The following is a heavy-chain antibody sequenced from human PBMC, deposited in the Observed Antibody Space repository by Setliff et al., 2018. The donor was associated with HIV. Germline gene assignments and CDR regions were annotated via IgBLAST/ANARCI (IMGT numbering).Heavy chain of an antibody. CDR2: IYHSGNT. Sequence: SETLSLTCSVSGGPITSNTYFWDWIRQAPGKGLEWIGSIYHSGNTYYNPSLKSRVSISVDTSKRQFSLKLTSVTTGDSALYYCARRRGQKATGWYYFDFWGQGALVTVSS. CDR3: ARRRGQKATGWYYFDF. J-gene: IGHJ4*02. CDR1: GGPITSNTYF. D-gene: IGHD6-19*01. V-gene: IGHV4-39*01.